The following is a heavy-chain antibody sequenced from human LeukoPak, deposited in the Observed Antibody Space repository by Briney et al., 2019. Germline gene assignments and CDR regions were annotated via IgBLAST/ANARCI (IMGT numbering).Heavy chain of an antibody. J-gene: IGHJ4*02. D-gene: IGHD4-23*01. CDR2: ISGSGGST. V-gene: IGHV3-23*01. Sequence: GGSLRLSCAASGFTFSSYSMNWVRQAPGKGLEWVSAISGSGGSTYYADSVKGRFTISRDNSKNTLYLQMNSLRAEDTAVYYCARGKRHGGAIPIDYWGQGTLVTVSS. CDR1: GFTFSSYS. CDR3: ARGKRHGGAIPIDY.